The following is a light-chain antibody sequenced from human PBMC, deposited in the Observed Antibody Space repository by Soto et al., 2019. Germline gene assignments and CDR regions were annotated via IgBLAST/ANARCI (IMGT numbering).Light chain of an antibody. V-gene: IGKV1-39*01. Sequence: DIQVTQSPSSLSASVGDRVTITCRASQSISSYLNWYQQKPGKAPKLLIHAASSLQSGVPSRFSGSGSGTDFTLTISSLQPEDFATYYCQQSYSTPPTFGQGTKVDIK. J-gene: IGKJ1*01. CDR3: QQSYSTPPT. CDR2: AAS. CDR1: QSISSY.